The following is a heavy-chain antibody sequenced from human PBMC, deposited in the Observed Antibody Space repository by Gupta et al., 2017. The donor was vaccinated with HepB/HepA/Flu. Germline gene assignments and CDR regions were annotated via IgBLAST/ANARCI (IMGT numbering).Heavy chain of an antibody. D-gene: IGHD3-16*01. V-gene: IGHV3-33*01. J-gene: IGHJ3*02. CDR2: IWYDGSNK. Sequence: QVQLVESGGGVVQPGRSLRLSCAASGFTFSSYGMHWVRQAPGKGLEWVAGIWYDGSNKYYADSVKGRFTISRDNSKNTLYLQMNSLRAEDTAVYYCARDLFGGVSAPVGAFDIWGQGTMVTVSS. CDR3: ARDLFGGVSAPVGAFDI. CDR1: GFTFSSYG.